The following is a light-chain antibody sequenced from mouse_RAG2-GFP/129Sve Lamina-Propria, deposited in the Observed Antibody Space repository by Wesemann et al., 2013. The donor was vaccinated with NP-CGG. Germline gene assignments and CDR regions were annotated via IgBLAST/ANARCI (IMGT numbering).Light chain of an antibody. J-gene: IGKJ1*01. CDR2: SAS. CDR1: QNVGTN. Sequence: DIVMTQSQKFMSTSVGDRVSVTCKASQNVGTNVAWYQQKPGQSPKLLIYSASNRYTGVPDRFTGSGSGTDFTLTISNVQSEDLALYYCQQHYSTPWTFGGGTKLEIK. V-gene: IGKV6-13*01. CDR3: QQHYSTPWT.